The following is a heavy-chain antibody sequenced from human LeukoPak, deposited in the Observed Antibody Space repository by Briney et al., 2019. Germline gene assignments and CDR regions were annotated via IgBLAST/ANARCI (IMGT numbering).Heavy chain of an antibody. CDR2: ISGSGGST. V-gene: IGHV3-23*01. CDR3: AKVVDNLDY. CDR1: GFTFSNAW. D-gene: IGHD2-15*01. J-gene: IGHJ4*02. Sequence: GGSLRLSCAASGFTFSNAWMSWVRQAPGKGLEWVSAISGSGGSTYYADSVKGRFTISRDNSKNMLYLQMNSLRAEDTAVYYCAKVVDNLDYWGQGTLVTVSS.